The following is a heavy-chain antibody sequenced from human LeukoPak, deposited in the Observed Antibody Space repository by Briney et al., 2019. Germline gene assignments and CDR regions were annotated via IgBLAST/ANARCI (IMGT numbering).Heavy chain of an antibody. CDR2: ISAYNADT. J-gene: IGHJ6*03. Sequence: ASVKVSCKASGYILVNYGIHWVRQAPGQGLEWMGWISAYNADTYYTQKLQGRVTLTRDTSTSTVYMELSSLRSEDTAVYYCAREYSSGWYNYYYYMDVWGKGTTVTISS. D-gene: IGHD6-19*01. CDR1: GYILVNYG. V-gene: IGHV1-18*01. CDR3: AREYSSGWYNYYYYMDV.